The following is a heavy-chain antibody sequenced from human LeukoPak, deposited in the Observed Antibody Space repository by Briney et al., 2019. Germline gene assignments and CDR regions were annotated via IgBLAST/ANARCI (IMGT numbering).Heavy chain of an antibody. J-gene: IGHJ6*04. Sequence: GGSLRLSCAASGFTFSSYAMSWVRQAPGKGLEWVSAISGSGGSTYYADSVKGRFTISRDNSKNTLYLQMNSLRAEDTAVYYCAKPLSNYYYYYGMDVWGKGTTVTVSS. V-gene: IGHV3-23*01. CDR1: GFTFSSYA. CDR3: AKPLSNYYYYYGMDV. D-gene: IGHD3-9*01. CDR2: ISGSGGST.